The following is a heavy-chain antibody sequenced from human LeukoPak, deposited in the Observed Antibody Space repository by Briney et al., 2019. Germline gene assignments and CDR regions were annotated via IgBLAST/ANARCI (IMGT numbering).Heavy chain of an antibody. CDR3: ARAVAGNWFDP. Sequence: SGGSLKLSCAASGFTFSSYWMSWVRQAPGKGLEWLANIKEDGSEKYYVDSVKGRFTISRDNAKSSLYLQMKSLRAEDTAVYYCARAVAGNWFDPWGEGTLVTVS. V-gene: IGHV3-7*01. CDR1: GFTFSSYW. J-gene: IGHJ5*02. D-gene: IGHD6-19*01. CDR2: IKEDGSEK.